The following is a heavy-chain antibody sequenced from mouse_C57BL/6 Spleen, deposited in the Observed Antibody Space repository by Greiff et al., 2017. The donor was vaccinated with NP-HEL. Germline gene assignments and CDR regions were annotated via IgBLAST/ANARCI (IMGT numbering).Heavy chain of an antibody. V-gene: IGHV1-64*01. CDR3: ARRPGRSEGSYAMDY. CDR2: IHPNSGST. CDR1: GYTFTSYW. Sequence: QVQLQQPGAELVKPGASVKLSCKASGYTFTSYWMHWVKQRPGQGLEWIGMIHPNSGSTNYNEKFKSKATLTVDKSSSTAYMQLSSLTSEDSAVYYCARRPGRSEGSYAMDYWGQGTSVTVSS. J-gene: IGHJ4*01.